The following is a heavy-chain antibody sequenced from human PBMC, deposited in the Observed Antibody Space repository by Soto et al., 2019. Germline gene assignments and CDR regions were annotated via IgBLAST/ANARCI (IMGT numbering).Heavy chain of an antibody. V-gene: IGHV5-51*01. J-gene: IGHJ4*02. D-gene: IGHD5-12*01. Sequence: PGESLKISCKGSGYNFISYWIGWVRQMPGKGLEWMGIIYPGDSDTRYSPSFQGQVTISADKSISTAYLQWSSLKASDTATYYCAREPPGYSGPWYYWGQGTLVTVSS. CDR3: AREPPGYSGPWYY. CDR1: GYNFISYW. CDR2: IYPGDSDT.